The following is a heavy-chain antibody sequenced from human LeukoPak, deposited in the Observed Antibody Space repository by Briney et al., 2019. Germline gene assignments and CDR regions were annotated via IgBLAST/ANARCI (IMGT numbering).Heavy chain of an antibody. D-gene: IGHD6-13*01. CDR1: GGSISSYY. CDR2: IYYSGST. CDR3: ARSMVLIAAADKGFDY. J-gene: IGHJ4*02. V-gene: IGHV4-59*01. Sequence: SETLSLTCTVSGGSISSYYWSWIRQPPGKGLEWIGYIYYSGSTNYNPSLKSRVTISVDTSKNQFSLKLSSVTASDTAVYYCARSMVLIAAADKGFDYWGQGTLVTVSS.